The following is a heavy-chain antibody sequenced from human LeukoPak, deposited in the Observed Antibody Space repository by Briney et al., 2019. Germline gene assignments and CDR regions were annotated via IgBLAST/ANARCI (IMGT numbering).Heavy chain of an antibody. CDR2: ISVSGANT. D-gene: IGHD3-10*01. CDR3: ARDGEPRYWGSGYYYGMDV. V-gene: IGHV3-23*01. CDR1: GFTVSNYA. J-gene: IGHJ6*02. Sequence: HSGGSLRLSCAASGFTVSNYAMTWVRQAPGKGLEWVSCISVSGANTYYAESVKGRFTISRDNPKNTLSLQMNSLRADDTAVYYCARDGEPRYWGSGYYYGMDVWGQGTTVTVSS.